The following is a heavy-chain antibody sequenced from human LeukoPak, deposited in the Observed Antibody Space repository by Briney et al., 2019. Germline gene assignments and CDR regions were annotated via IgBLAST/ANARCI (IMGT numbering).Heavy chain of an antibody. CDR2: ITPIIDSA. V-gene: IGHV1-69*08. Sequence: GASVTVSCKASGGTLNSHTFSWVRQAPGQGLEWMGRITPIIDSAKYAQNFQDRVSIIADKSTSTVYLELSSLRSEDTAVYFCARVNLRGSQYNWFDPWGQGTLVTVSS. CDR3: ARVNLRGSQYNWFDP. D-gene: IGHD1-26*01. J-gene: IGHJ5*02. CDR1: GGTLNSHT.